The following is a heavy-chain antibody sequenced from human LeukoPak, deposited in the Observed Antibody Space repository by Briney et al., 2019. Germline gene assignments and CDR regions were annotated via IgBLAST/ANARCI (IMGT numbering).Heavy chain of an antibody. Sequence: TGGSLRLSCAASGFTFSSHAMSWVRQAPGEGLEWVSAISGSGGSTYYADSVKGRFTISRDNSKNTLYLQMNSLRAEDTAVYYCAKATFFSGSYFYFDYWGQGTLVTVSS. CDR2: ISGSGGST. CDR1: GFTFSSHA. V-gene: IGHV3-23*01. CDR3: AKATFFSGSYFYFDY. D-gene: IGHD1-26*01. J-gene: IGHJ4*02.